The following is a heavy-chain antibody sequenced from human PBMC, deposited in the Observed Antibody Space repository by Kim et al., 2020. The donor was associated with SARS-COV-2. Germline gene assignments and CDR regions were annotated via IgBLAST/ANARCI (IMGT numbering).Heavy chain of an antibody. D-gene: IGHD5-12*01. Sequence: ASVKVSCKASGYTFTGYYMHWVRQAPGQGLEWMGRINPNSGGTNYAQKFQGRVTMTRDTSISTAYMELSRLRSDDTAVYYCARRYSGYDPLNFDYWGQGTLVTVSS. V-gene: IGHV1-2*06. CDR1: GYTFTGYY. CDR3: ARRYSGYDPLNFDY. CDR2: INPNSGGT. J-gene: IGHJ4*02.